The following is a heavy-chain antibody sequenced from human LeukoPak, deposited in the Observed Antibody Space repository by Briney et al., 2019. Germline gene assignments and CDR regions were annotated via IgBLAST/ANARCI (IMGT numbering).Heavy chain of an antibody. J-gene: IGHJ4*02. CDR3: AREVSSRYYYDSSGYYDY. CDR2: ISSSSRYI. CDR1: GFTFSSYS. V-gene: IGHV3-21*01. Sequence: GGSLRLSCAASGFTFSSYSMNWVRQAPGKGLEWVSSISSSSRYIYYADSVKGRFTISRDNAKNSLYLQMNSLRAEDTAVYYCAREVSSRYYYDSSGYYDYWGQGTLVTVSS. D-gene: IGHD3-22*01.